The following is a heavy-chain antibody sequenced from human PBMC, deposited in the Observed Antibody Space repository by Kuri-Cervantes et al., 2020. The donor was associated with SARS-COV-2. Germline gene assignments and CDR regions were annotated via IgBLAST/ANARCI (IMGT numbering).Heavy chain of an antibody. Sequence: SETLSLTCTVSGGSISSSSYYWGWIRQPPGKGLEWIRYIYYSGSTNYNPSLKSRVTISVDTSKNQFSLKLSSVTAADTAVYYCARHWRQQLKPIDYWGQGTLVTVSS. CDR2: IYYSGST. CDR1: GGSISSSSYY. CDR3: ARHWRQQLKPIDY. J-gene: IGHJ4*02. D-gene: IGHD6-13*01. V-gene: IGHV4-61*05.